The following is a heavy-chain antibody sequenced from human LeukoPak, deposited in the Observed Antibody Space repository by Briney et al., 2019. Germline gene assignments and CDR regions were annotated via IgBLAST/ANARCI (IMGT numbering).Heavy chain of an antibody. Sequence: ASVKVSCKASGYTFTGYYMHWVRQAPGQGLEWMGWINPNSGGTNYAQKFQGRVTMTRDTSISTAYMELSSLRSEDTAVYYCARERSYPTDYYYYGMDVWGQGTTVTVSS. D-gene: IGHD3-16*02. CDR1: GYTFTGYY. CDR3: ARERSYPTDYYYYGMDV. J-gene: IGHJ6*02. V-gene: IGHV1-2*02. CDR2: INPNSGGT.